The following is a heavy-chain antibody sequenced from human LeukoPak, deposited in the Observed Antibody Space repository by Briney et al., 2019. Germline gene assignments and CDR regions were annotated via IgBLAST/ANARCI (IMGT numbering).Heavy chain of an antibody. CDR2: IYTSGST. D-gene: IGHD3-22*01. CDR1: GGSISSYY. V-gene: IGHV4-4*07. Sequence: SETLSLTCTVSGGSISSYYWSWIRQPAGKGLEWIGRIYTSGSTSHNPSLQSRVTISVDTSKNQFSLKRSSVTAADTAVYYCARDGPRSDSGGYNVLDYWGQGILVTVSS. CDR3: ARDGPRSDSGGYNVLDY. J-gene: IGHJ4*02.